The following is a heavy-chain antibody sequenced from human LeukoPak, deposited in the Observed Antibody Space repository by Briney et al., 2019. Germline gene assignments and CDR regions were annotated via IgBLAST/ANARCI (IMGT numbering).Heavy chain of an antibody. D-gene: IGHD4-17*01. CDR1: GFTFSSYA. V-gene: IGHV3-23*01. CDR2: ISGSGGST. J-gene: IGHJ4*02. Sequence: GGSLRLSCAASGFTFSSYAMGWVRQAPGKGLEWVSAISGSGGSTYYADSVKGRFTISRDNSKNTLYLQMNSLRAEDTAVYYCSKKGQNEDYGKPDWGQGTLVTVSS. CDR3: SKKGQNEDYGKPD.